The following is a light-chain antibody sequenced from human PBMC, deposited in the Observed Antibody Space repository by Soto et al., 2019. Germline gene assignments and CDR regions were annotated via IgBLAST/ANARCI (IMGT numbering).Light chain of an antibody. Sequence: EIVLTQSPATLSLSPGESATLSCRASQSISSYLAWYQHKPAQAPRLLIYDASTRAAGIPARFSGSGSGTDFTLTISSLEPEDFAVYFCQLRSNWPPTWTFGQGTKVEVK. CDR2: DAS. CDR3: QLRSNWPPTWT. J-gene: IGKJ1*01. V-gene: IGKV3-11*01. CDR1: QSISSY.